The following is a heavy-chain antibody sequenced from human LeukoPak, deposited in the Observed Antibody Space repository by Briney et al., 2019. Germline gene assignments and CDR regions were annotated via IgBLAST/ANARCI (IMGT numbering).Heavy chain of an antibody. CDR1: GGSFSSYY. V-gene: IGHV4-59*08. Sequence: PSETLSLTCSVSGGSFSSYYWTWIRQPPGKGLEWIGYIYYTGSTNSNPSPKSRVTMPVVASTHKIPLKLNSVTSADTTVHYCAGQNPKEGDCSGGSCGMDVWGQGTTVTVSS. CDR2: IYYTGST. D-gene: IGHD2-15*01. CDR3: AGQNPKEGDCSGGSCGMDV. J-gene: IGHJ6*02.